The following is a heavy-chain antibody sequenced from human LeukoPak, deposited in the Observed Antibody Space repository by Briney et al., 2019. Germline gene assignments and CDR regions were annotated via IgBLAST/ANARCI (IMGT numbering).Heavy chain of an antibody. D-gene: IGHD3-10*01. CDR3: ARRGSENYYVDY. CDR1: GGSIGSTFYC. J-gene: IGHJ4*02. V-gene: IGHV4-39*01. Sequence: PSETLSLTCTVSGGSIGSTFYCWGWIRQPPGKGLEWIGTICYTGNTYYNPSLKSRVTISVDTSKNQFSLKLSSVTAADTAVYYCARRGSENYYVDYWGQGTLVTVSS. CDR2: ICYTGNT.